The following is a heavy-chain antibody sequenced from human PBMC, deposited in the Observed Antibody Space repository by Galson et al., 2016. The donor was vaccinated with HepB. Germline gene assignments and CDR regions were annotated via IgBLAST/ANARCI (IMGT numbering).Heavy chain of an antibody. CDR3: ARDSSAGDLDYYYYHGMDV. CDR1: GFTFSSYS. Sequence: SLRLSCAASGFTFSSYSMNWVRQAPGKGLEWVSYISRRTSYIYYADSVKGRFTISRDNAKNSLYLQMNSLRAEDTAVYYCARDSSAGDLDYYYYHGMDVGGQGTTVTVS. J-gene: IGHJ6*02. D-gene: IGHD2-21*02. V-gene: IGHV3-21*01. CDR2: ISRRTSYI.